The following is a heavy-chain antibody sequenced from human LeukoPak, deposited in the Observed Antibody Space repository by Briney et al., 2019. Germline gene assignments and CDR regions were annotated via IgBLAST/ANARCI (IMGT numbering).Heavy chain of an antibody. CDR3: ARHRIHYYYGMDV. Sequence: SETLSLTCTVSGGSITNYYWSWIRQPPGKGLEWIGYIYYSGSTNYNPSLKSRVTISVDTSKNQFSLKLSSVTAADTAVYYCARHRIHYYYGMDVWGQGTTVTVSS. J-gene: IGHJ6*02. V-gene: IGHV4-59*08. CDR1: GGSITNYY. CDR2: IYYSGST. D-gene: IGHD1-14*01.